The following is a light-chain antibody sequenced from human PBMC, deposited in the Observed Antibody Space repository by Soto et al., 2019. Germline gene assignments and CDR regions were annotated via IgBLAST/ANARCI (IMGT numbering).Light chain of an antibody. CDR1: QIIDNY. J-gene: IGKJ4*01. CDR3: QQTYHFPLT. V-gene: IGKV1-39*01. CDR2: GAF. Sequence: DTQMTQSPSSLSASVGDRVTITCWASQIIDNYLNWYQQKPGTAPKLLIFGAFNLQSGVPPRFSGRKSGTDFTLTISSLQPEDFATYFCQQTYHFPLTFGGGTKVEIK.